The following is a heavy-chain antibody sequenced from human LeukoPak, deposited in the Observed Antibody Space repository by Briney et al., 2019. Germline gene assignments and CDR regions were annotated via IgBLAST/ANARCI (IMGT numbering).Heavy chain of an antibody. Sequence: GGSLRLSCAASRSFFTTYGIHWARQAPGKGLEWVAFIQDDGSNKYYADSVKGRFTISRDNSKNTLHLQMNSLRAEDTAVYYCASRPNDSWRGPFDYWGQGTLVTVSS. D-gene: IGHD3-3*01. CDR1: RSFFTTYG. V-gene: IGHV3-30*02. CDR3: ASRPNDSWRGPFDY. J-gene: IGHJ4*02. CDR2: IQDDGSNK.